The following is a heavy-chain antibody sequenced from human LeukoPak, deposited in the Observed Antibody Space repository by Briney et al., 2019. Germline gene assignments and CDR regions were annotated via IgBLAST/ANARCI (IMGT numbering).Heavy chain of an antibody. Sequence: GGSLRLSCAGSGFTFSNSWMSWVRQAPGEGLEWVANIKEDGSQKYYAASVKGRYSISRDNGKNALYLQLNSLRAEDTAVYYCARWVTTPYFGLDVWGQGTTVTVSS. J-gene: IGHJ6*02. D-gene: IGHD4-17*01. CDR3: ARWVTTPYFGLDV. V-gene: IGHV3-7*05. CDR2: IKEDGSQK. CDR1: GFTFSNSW.